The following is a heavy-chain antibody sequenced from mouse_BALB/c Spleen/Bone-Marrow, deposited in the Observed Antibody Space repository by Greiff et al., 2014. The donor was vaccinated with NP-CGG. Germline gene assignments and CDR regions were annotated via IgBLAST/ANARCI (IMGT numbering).Heavy chain of an antibody. CDR1: GYTYTEYS. J-gene: IGHJ4*01. CDR3: ARWGWDFATGY. V-gene: IGHV1-18*01. Sequence: EVQLQQSGPELVKPGASVKISCKTSGYTYTEYSMHWVKQSHGKSLEWIGGINPNNGVTSYNQKFKDKATLTVDKSSNTAYMELRSLTSEDSAVYFCARWGWDFATGYWGQGTSVTVSS. D-gene: IGHD3-3*01. CDR2: INPNNGVT.